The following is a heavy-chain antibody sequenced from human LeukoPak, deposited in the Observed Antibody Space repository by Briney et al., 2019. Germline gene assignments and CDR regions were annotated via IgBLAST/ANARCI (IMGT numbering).Heavy chain of an antibody. CDR1: GFPVSRHF. V-gene: IGHV3-53*01. Sequence: PGGSLRLSCAVSGFPVSRHFLSWVRQAPGKGLEWVSVIYSDGTTFYGDSVKGRFTISRDTSKSTLYLQMNTLRADDTAVYYCGLSRGYSDYQLGFDYWGQGALVTVSS. J-gene: IGHJ4*02. CDR2: IYSDGTT. D-gene: IGHD5-12*01. CDR3: GLSRGYSDYQLGFDY.